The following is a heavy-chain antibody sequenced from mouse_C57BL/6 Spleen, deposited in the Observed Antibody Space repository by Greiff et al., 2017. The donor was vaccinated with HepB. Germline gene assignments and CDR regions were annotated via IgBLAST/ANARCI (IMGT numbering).Heavy chain of an antibody. CDR1: GFTFSDYG. V-gene: IGHV5-17*01. J-gene: IGHJ3*01. CDR3: AREDYGSSYRFAY. Sequence: EVQVVESGGGLVKPGGSLKLSCAASGFTFSDYGMHWVRQAPEKGLEWVAYIRSGSSTIYYADTVKGRFTISRDNAKNTLFLQMTSLRSEDTAMYYCAREDYGSSYRFAYWGQGTLVTVSA. CDR2: IRSGSSTI. D-gene: IGHD1-1*01.